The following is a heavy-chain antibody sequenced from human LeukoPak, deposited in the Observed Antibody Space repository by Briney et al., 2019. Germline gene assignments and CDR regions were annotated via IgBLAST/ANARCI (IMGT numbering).Heavy chain of an antibody. CDR1: GFTFNLYA. CDR2: ISDSGDTT. CDR3: AKGQKHDFWSGHSHVYFDY. D-gene: IGHD3-3*01. V-gene: IGHV3-23*01. Sequence: PGGSLRLSCAVSGFTFNLYAIAWVRQAPGKGLEWVSTISDSGDTTYYADSVKGRFTISRDNSKNTLYLQMNSLRAKDTAIYFCAKGQKHDFWSGHSHVYFDYWGQGALVTVSS. J-gene: IGHJ4*02.